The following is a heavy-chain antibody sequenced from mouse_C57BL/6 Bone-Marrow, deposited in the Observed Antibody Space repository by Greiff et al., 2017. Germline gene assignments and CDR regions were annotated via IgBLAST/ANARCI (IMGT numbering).Heavy chain of an antibody. CDR1: GYTFTDYE. CDR2: IDPETGGT. CDR3: TRDYDEGGYAMDY. V-gene: IGHV1-15*01. J-gene: IGHJ4*01. D-gene: IGHD2-4*01. Sequence: VKLMESGAELVRPGASVTLSCKASGYTFTDYEMHWVKQTPVHGLEWIGAIDPETGGTAYNQKFKGKAILTADKSSSTAYMELRSLTSEDSAVYYCTRDYDEGGYAMDYWGQGTSVTVSS.